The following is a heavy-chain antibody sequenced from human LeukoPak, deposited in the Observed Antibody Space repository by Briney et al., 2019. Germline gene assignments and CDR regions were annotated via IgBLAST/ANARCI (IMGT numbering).Heavy chain of an antibody. CDR1: SGSINTSNYY. CDR3: ARTTVTMDYYYYMDV. J-gene: IGHJ6*03. V-gene: IGHV4-39*07. CDR2: IFYRGGT. D-gene: IGHD4-17*01. Sequence: SETLSLTCTVSSGSINTSNYYWGWIRQPPGKGLEWIGNIFYRGGTYYSPSLKSRVTISLDTSRNQFSLNLNSVTAADTAVYYCARTTVTMDYYYYMDVWGKGTTVTVSS.